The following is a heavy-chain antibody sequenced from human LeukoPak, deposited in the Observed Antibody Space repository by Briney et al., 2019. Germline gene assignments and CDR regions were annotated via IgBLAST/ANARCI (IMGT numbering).Heavy chain of an antibody. CDR3: ARGEEY. J-gene: IGHJ4*02. V-gene: IGHV4-34*01. Sequence: SETLSLTCAVYGGSFSGYYWSWIRQPPGKGLEWIGEINHSGSTNYNPSLKSRVTISVDTSKNQFSLKLSSVTAADTAVYYCARGEEYWGQGTLVTVSS. CDR1: GGSFSGYY. CDR2: INHSGST.